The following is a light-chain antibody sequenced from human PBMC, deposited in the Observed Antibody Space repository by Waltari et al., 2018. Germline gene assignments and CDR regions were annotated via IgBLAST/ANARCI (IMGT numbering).Light chain of an antibody. Sequence: EIQMTQEKASLSASVGDRVTITCRASQSISSYLNWYQQKPGKAPKLLIYAASSLQSGVPSRFSGSGSGTDFTLTISSLQPEDFATYYCQQSYSTPYTFGPGTKLEI. CDR2: AAS. V-gene: IGKV1-39*01. J-gene: IGKJ2*01. CDR3: QQSYSTPYT. CDR1: QSISSY.